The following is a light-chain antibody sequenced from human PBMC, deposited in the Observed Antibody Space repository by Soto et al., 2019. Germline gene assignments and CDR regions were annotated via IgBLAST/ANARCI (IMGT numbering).Light chain of an antibody. J-gene: IGLJ1*01. CDR2: EVS. V-gene: IGLV2-8*01. Sequence: ALAQPPSASGSPGQSVTISCTGTSSDVGGYNYVSWYQQHPGKAPKLMIYEVSKRPSGVPDRFSGSKSGNSASLTVSGLQADDEADYYCSSYTGSTPYVFGTGTKVTVL. CDR1: SSDVGGYNY. CDR3: SSYTGSTPYV.